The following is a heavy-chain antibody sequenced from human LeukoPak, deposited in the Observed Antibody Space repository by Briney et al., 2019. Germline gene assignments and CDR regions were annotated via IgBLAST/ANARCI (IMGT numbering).Heavy chain of an antibody. D-gene: IGHD6-25*01. J-gene: IGHJ4*02. V-gene: IGHV4-39*02. CDR1: GGSISSSSYY. CDR2: INHSGST. Sequence: PSETLSLTCTVSGGSISSSSYYWGWIRQPPGKGLEWIGEINHSGSTNYNPSLKSRATISVDTSKNHFSLKMSSVTAADTAVYYCARSSGTGTFSYWGQGTLVTVSS. CDR3: ARSSGTGTFSY.